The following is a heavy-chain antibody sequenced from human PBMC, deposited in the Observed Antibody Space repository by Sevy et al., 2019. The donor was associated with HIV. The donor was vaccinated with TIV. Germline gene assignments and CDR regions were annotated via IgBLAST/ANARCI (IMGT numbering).Heavy chain of an antibody. Sequence: GGCLRLSCVTSGFSFSSYSMNWVRQAPGKGLEWVSYISSSSGTIRYADSVKGRLTISRDNAKNSLFLQMNSLRAEDTAVYYCARDDHWAFDYWGQGALVIVSS. CDR3: ARDDHWAFDY. D-gene: IGHD7-27*01. J-gene: IGHJ4*02. V-gene: IGHV3-48*01. CDR2: ISSSSGTI. CDR1: GFSFSSYS.